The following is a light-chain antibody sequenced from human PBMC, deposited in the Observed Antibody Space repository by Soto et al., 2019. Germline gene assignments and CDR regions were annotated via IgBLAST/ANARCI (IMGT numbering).Light chain of an antibody. J-gene: IGLJ2*01. CDR2: EVN. V-gene: IGLV2-23*02. CDR1: SSDVAIYNL. CDR3: LSYEGTSTFG. Sequence: QSALTQPASVSGSPGQSITISCLGTSSDVAIYNLVSWYQQHPGKAPKLMIYEVNKRPSGVSNRFSGSKSGNTASLTISGLQAEDEAAYYYLSYEGTSTFGVGGGTKVTVL.